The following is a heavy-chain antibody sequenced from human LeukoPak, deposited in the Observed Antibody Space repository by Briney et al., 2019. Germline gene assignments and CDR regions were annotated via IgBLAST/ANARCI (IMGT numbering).Heavy chain of an antibody. Sequence: ASVKVSCKASGYTFTSYGISWVRQAPGQGLEWMGWISTYNGNTNYAQNFQDRVTMTTDSSTSTAYMELRSLRSDDTAVYYCARALAVAGSPRYWGQGTLVTVSS. CDR1: GYTFTSYG. CDR2: ISTYNGNT. V-gene: IGHV1-18*04. J-gene: IGHJ4*02. D-gene: IGHD6-13*01. CDR3: ARALAVAGSPRY.